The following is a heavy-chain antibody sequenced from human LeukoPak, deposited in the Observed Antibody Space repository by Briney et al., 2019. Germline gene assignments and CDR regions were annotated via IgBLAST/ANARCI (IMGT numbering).Heavy chain of an antibody. J-gene: IGHJ4*02. V-gene: IGHV1-18*01. CDR1: GYTFTSYG. CDR3: ARPGYCSSTSCYFDY. CDR2: ISAYNGNT. D-gene: IGHD2-2*01. Sequence: ASVKVSCKASGYTFTSYGISWVRQAPGQGLEWMGWISAYNGNTNYAQKLQGRVTMTTDTSTSTAYMELRSLRSDDTAVYYCARPGYCSSTSCYFDYWGQGTLVTVSS.